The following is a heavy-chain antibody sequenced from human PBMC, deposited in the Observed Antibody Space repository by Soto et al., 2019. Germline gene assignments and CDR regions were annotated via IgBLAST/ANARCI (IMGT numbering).Heavy chain of an antibody. CDR1: GFTFSSYS. J-gene: IGHJ4*02. Sequence: GGSLRLSCAASGFTFSSYSMNWVRQAPGKGLEWVSYISSSSSTIYYADSVKGRFTISRDNAKNSLYLQMNSLRDEDTAVYYCARQGAYYGDSYYFDYWGQGTLVTVSS. D-gene: IGHD4-17*01. CDR3: ARQGAYYGDSYYFDY. CDR2: ISSSSSTI. V-gene: IGHV3-48*02.